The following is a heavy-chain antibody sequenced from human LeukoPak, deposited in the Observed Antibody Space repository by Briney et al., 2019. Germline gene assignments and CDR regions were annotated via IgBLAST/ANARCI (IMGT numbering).Heavy chain of an antibody. CDR1: GGSFSGYH. Sequence: SETLSLTCAVYGGSFSGYHWSWIRQPPGKGLEWIGEINHSGSANYNPSLKSRVTISVDTSKNQFSLKLSSVTAADTAVYYCARADIVYYDMDVWGQGTTVTVSS. V-gene: IGHV4-34*01. CDR2: INHSGSA. CDR3: ARADIVYYDMDV. D-gene: IGHD5-12*01. J-gene: IGHJ6*02.